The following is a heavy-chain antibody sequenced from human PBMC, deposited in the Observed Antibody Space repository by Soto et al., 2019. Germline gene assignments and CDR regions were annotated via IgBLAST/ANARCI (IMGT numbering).Heavy chain of an antibody. CDR1: GYTFTGYY. V-gene: IGHV1-2*02. Sequence: ASVKVSCRASGYTFTGYYMHWVRQAPGQGLEWMGWINPNSGGTNYAQKFQGRVTMTRDTSISTAYMELSRLRSDDTAVYYCARVNVVVVAATREYYFDYWGQGTLVTVSS. D-gene: IGHD2-15*01. J-gene: IGHJ4*02. CDR3: ARVNVVVVAATREYYFDY. CDR2: INPNSGGT.